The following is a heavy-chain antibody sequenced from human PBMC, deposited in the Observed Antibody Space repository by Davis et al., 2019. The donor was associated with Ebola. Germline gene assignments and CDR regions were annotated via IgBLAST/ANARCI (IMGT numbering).Heavy chain of an antibody. CDR3: AKAPSSYYDYVWGGYFDY. D-gene: IGHD3-16*01. V-gene: IGHV3-23*01. CDR1: GFTFSSYA. CDR2: ISGSGGST. Sequence: GESLKISCAASGFTFSSYAMSWVRQAPGKGLEWVSAISGSGGSTYYADSVKGRFTISRDNSKNTLYLQMNSLRAEDTAVYYCAKAPSSYYDYVWGGYFDYWGQGTLVTVSS. J-gene: IGHJ4*02.